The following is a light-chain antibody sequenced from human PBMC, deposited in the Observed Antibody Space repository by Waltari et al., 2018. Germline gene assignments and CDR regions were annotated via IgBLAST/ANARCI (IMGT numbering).Light chain of an antibody. J-gene: IGKJ1*01. CDR2: DAS. CDR1: QTVGRY. CDR3: QKYVSLPAT. Sequence: EIVLTQSPATLSLSPGERATLSCRASQTVGRYLALYHQKPGQDPRLLIYDASIRATGIPDRFSGSGSGTDFSLTISRLEPEDFAVYYCQKYVSLPATFGQGTKVEIK. V-gene: IGKV3-20*01.